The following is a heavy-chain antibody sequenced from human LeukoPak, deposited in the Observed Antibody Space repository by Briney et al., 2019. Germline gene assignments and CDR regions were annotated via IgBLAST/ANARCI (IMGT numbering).Heavy chain of an antibody. D-gene: IGHD2-21*02. Sequence: GGSLRLSCAASGFTFSSYGMHWVRQAPGKGLEWVAVIWYDGSNKYYADSVKGRFTISRDNSKNTLYLQMNSLRAEDTAVYYCARDFHPMVVTAISFDYWGQGTLVTVSS. CDR1: GFTFSSYG. J-gene: IGHJ4*02. CDR2: IWYDGSNK. CDR3: ARDFHPMVVTAISFDY. V-gene: IGHV3-33*01.